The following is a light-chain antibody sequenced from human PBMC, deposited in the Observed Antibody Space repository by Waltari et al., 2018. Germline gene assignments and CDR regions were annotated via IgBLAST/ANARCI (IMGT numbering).Light chain of an antibody. Sequence: QAALTQPASVSGTPGQSITISCTGTTSDVGNYYLVPWYQHHPGKAPKLLICEVIKRPSGVSSRFSGSKSGSTASLTISGLQPEDEADYYCCSYAGLGTYVFGSGTKVTVL. CDR3: CSYAGLGTYV. CDR2: EVI. V-gene: IGLV2-23*02. CDR1: TSDVGNYYL. J-gene: IGLJ1*01.